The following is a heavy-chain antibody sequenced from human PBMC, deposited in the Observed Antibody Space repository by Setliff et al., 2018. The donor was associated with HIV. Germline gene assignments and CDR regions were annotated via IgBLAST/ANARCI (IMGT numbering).Heavy chain of an antibody. CDR3: AKGGRDYNWWDLSYYYYYYMDV. Sequence: GGSLRLSCEASGFRVTDTYMAWVRQAPGKGLEWVSSIGPSGKNKHYAHPLEGRFTISRDNVKNSLYLQMNSLGAEDTAVYYCAKGGRDYNWWDLSYYYYYYMDVWGKGTTVTVSS. CDR2: IGPSGKNK. J-gene: IGHJ6*03. CDR1: GFRVTDTY. D-gene: IGHD4-4*01. V-gene: IGHV3-11*04.